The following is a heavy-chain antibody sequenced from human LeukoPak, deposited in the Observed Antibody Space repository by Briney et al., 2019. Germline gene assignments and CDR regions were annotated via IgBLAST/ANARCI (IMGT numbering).Heavy chain of an antibody. CDR1: GFTFSSYA. V-gene: IGHV3-30-3*01. Sequence: GGSLRLSCAASGFTFSSYAMHWVRQAPGKGLEWVAVISYDGSNKYYADSVKGRFTISRDNAKNSLYLQMNSLRAEDTAVYYCARDGHSSGWYWYFDLWGRGTLVTVSS. D-gene: IGHD6-19*01. CDR3: ARDGHSSGWYWYFDL. CDR2: ISYDGSNK. J-gene: IGHJ2*01.